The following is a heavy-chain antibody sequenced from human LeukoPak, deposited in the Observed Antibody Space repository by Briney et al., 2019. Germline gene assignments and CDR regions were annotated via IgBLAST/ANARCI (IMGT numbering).Heavy chain of an antibody. Sequence: ASVKVSCKASGYTFSNYDINWVRQATGQGLEWVGWMNPNSGYTGYAQKFQGRFTMTRNTSISTAYMELSSLRSEDTAVYYCARGAVIPATMGYYGMDVWGQGTTVSVSS. CDR2: MNPNSGYT. D-gene: IGHD2-2*01. CDR1: GYTFSNYD. J-gene: IGHJ6*02. V-gene: IGHV1-8*01. CDR3: ARGAVIPATMGYYGMDV.